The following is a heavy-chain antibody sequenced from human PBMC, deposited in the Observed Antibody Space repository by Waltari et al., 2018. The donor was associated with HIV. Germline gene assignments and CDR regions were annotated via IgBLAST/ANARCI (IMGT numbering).Heavy chain of an antibody. Sequence: QVRLEESGGGLVRPGGSLKLSCAASGFRFGDYYMTWVRQAPGRVPEWISSISGRGTTISYADSVKGRFSISRDNAKNSLFLQMNRMRVDDTALYYCTRDYFHFDSSGSLDWGRGIQVIVSS. J-gene: IGHJ4*01. CDR3: TRDYFHFDSSGSLD. D-gene: IGHD3-22*01. CDR1: GFRFGDYY. V-gene: IGHV3-11*01. CDR2: ISGRGTTI.